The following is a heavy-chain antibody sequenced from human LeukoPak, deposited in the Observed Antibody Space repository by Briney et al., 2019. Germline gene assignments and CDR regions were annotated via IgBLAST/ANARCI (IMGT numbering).Heavy chain of an antibody. D-gene: IGHD6-13*01. CDR1: GFNLKLSA. CDR2: ISGSGSRGSGITGGNT. V-gene: IGHV3-23*01. CDR3: AKGRCGDSSCWYFDA. Sequence: PGGSLRLSCAASGFNLKLSAMSWGRKAPGKGLEWVALISGSGSRGSGITGGNTYYADSVKGRFSISRDDSQNTVCLQMNSLRVEDTATYFCAKGRCGDSSCWYFDAWAKGTRVTVSP. J-gene: IGHJ4*02.